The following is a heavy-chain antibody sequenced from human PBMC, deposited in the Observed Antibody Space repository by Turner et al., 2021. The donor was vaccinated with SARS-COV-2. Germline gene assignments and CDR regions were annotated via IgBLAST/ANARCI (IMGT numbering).Heavy chain of an antibody. V-gene: IGHV3-23*01. CDR1: GFTFSSYA. D-gene: IGHD5-18*01. CDR3: ANDVVWDTGIFTVFDY. CDR2: ISSVGGST. Sequence: EVQLLVSGGGLIQPGGSLRPSWAPSGFTFSSYAMSWVRLCAGKGLEWGGAISSVGGSTYCAHSVVGRFTSYRDNSKNTLDLQSDSLRAEDTAGYYCANDVVWDTGIFTVFDYWGQCTLGIFSS. J-gene: IGHJ4*02.